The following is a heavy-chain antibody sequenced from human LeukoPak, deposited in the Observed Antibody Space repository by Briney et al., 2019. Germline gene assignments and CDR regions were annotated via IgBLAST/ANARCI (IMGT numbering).Heavy chain of an antibody. CDR1: GYTFTSNY. J-gene: IGHJ4*02. CDR3: AREGPDYGGKSHFDY. Sequence: ASVKVSCKAFGYTFTSNYMHWVRQAPGQGPEWMGVISPSGGSTTYAQKFQGRVTLTRDMSTSTDYLGLSSLRSEDTAVYYCAREGPDYGGKSHFDYWGQGTLVTVSS. D-gene: IGHD4-23*01. CDR2: ISPSGGST. V-gene: IGHV1-46*01.